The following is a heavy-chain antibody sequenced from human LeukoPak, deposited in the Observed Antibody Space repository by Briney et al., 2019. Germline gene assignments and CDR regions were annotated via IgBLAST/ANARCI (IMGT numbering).Heavy chain of an antibody. D-gene: IGHD1-7*01. V-gene: IGHV3-23*01. CDR3: AKDPRTGTTFSATAAFDI. J-gene: IGHJ3*02. Sequence: GESLRLSCAVSGFTFSSYAMSWVRQAPGKGLEWVSAISGSGGSTYYADSVKGRFTISRDNSKNTLYLQMNSLRAEDTAVYYCAKDPRTGTTFSATAAFDIWGQGTMVTVSS. CDR1: GFTFSSYA. CDR2: ISGSGGST.